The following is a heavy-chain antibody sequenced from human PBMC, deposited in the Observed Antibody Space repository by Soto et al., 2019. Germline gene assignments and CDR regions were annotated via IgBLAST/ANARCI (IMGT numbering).Heavy chain of an antibody. CDR3: ATVKLERRGLLFDY. CDR2: FDPEDGET. Sequence: ASVKVSCKVSGYTLTELSMHWVRQAPGKGLEWMGGFDPEDGETIYAQKFQGRVTMTEDTSTDTAYMELSSLRSEDTAVYYCATVKLERRGLLFDYWGQGTLVTVSS. CDR1: GYTLTELS. D-gene: IGHD1-1*01. J-gene: IGHJ4*02. V-gene: IGHV1-24*01.